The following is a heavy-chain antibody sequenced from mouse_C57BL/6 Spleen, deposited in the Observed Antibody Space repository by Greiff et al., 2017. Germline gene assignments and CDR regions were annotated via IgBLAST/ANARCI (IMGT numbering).Heavy chain of an antibody. CDR3: ARSYGSSWDY. D-gene: IGHD1-1*01. CDR1: GFTFSDYG. Sequence: EVTLMESGGGLVKPGGSLKLSCAASGFTFSDYGMHWVRQAPEKGLEWVAYISSGSSTIYYADTVKGRFTISRDNAKNTLFLQMTSLRSEDTAMYYCARSYGSSWDYWGQGTTLTVSS. V-gene: IGHV5-17*01. J-gene: IGHJ2*01. CDR2: ISSGSSTI.